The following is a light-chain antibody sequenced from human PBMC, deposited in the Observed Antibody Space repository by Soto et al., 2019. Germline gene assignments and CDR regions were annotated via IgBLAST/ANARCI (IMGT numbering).Light chain of an antibody. CDR2: SNN. CDR1: SSNIGGNT. V-gene: IGLV1-44*01. Sequence: QSVLTQPPSASGTPGQRVTISCSGGSSNIGGNTVNWYRQVPGTAPKLLIYSNNQRPSGVPDRLSGSKSGTSASLAISGLQSEDEADYYCSSYTAGGTIFGTGTKLTVL. J-gene: IGLJ1*01. CDR3: SSYTAGGTI.